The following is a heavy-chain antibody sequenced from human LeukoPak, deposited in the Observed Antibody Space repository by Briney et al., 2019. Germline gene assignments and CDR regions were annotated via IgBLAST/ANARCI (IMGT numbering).Heavy chain of an antibody. V-gene: IGHV4-59*01. CDR2: IYYSGST. J-gene: IGHJ6*02. D-gene: IGHD6-13*01. CDR3: ASSRNYYYYGMDV. CDR1: GGSISSYY. Sequence: SGTLSLTCTVSGGSISSYYWSWIRQPPGKGLEWIGYIYYSGSTNYNPSLKSRVTISVDTSKNQFSLKLSSVTAADTAVYYCASSRNYYYYGMDVWGQGTTVTVSS.